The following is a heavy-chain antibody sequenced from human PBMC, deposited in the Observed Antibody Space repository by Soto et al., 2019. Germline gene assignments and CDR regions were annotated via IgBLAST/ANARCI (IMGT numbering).Heavy chain of an antibody. Sequence: QVQLQESGPGLVKPSETLSLTCTVSGGSISSYYWSWIRQPPGKGLEWIGYIYYSGSTNYNPSLKSRVTISVDTSKNQFSLKLSSVTAADTAVYYCAGLKYSSGWYQEPYNWFDPWGQGTLVTVSS. CDR2: IYYSGST. V-gene: IGHV4-59*08. J-gene: IGHJ5*02. CDR1: GGSISSYY. CDR3: AGLKYSSGWYQEPYNWFDP. D-gene: IGHD6-19*01.